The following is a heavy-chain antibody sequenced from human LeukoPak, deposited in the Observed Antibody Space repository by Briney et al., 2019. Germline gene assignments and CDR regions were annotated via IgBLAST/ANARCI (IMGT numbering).Heavy chain of an antibody. D-gene: IGHD3-22*01. J-gene: IGHJ4*02. V-gene: IGHV4-31*03. CDR1: GGSISSGGYY. CDR2: NYYSGST. CDR3: ARFSNPYYYDSSGYYYFDY. Sequence: SETLSLTCTVSGGSISSGGYYWSWIRQHPGKGLEWIGYNYYSGSTYYNPSLKSRVTISVDTSKNQFSLKLSPVTAADTAVYYCARFSNPYYYDSSGYYYFDYWGQGTLVTVSS.